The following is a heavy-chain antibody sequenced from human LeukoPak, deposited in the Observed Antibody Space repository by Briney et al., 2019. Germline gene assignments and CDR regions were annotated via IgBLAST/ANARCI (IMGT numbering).Heavy chain of an antibody. CDR3: ARMGVSYYYDSSTYYPVAFDV. CDR2: IFHSGSL. V-gene: IGHV4-38-2*01. D-gene: IGHD3-22*01. J-gene: IGHJ3*01. CDR1: GYSINSGYY. Sequence: SETLSLTCSVSGYSINSGYYWGWVRQSPGKGPEWIGTIFHSGSLFYNPSFKSRVTLSIDTSRDQFSLRLTSVTAADTAIYYCARMGVSYYYDSSTYYPVAFDVWGQGTKVTVSS.